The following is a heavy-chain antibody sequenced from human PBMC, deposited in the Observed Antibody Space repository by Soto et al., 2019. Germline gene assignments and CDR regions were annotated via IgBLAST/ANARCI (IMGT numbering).Heavy chain of an antibody. CDR2: IYHSGST. D-gene: IGHD1-26*01. J-gene: IGHJ5*02. CDR1: GGSISSGGYS. CDR3: ARGSSTAWFAP. Sequence: SETLSLTCAVSGGSISSGGYSWSWIRQPPGKGLEWIGYIYHSGSTYYNPSLKSRVTISVDRSKNQFSLKLSSVTAADTAVYYCARGSSTAWFAPWGKGTLVTVSS. V-gene: IGHV4-30-2*01.